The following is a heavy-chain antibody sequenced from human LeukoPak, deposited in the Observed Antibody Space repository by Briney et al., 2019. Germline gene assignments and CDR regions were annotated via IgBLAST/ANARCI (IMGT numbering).Heavy chain of an antibody. D-gene: IGHD4-23*01. CDR3: ARDEHGGNWGPLGY. Sequence: GGSLRLSCAASGFTFSSYGMHWVRQAPGKGLEWVAVIWYDGSNKYYADSVKGRFTISRDNSKNTLYLQMNSLRAEDTAVYYCARDEHGGNWGPLGYWGQGTLVTVSS. CDR2: IWYDGSNK. CDR1: GFTFSSYG. J-gene: IGHJ4*02. V-gene: IGHV3-33*01.